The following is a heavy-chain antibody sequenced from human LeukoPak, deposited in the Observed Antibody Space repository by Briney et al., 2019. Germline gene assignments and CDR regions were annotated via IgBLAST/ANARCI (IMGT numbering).Heavy chain of an antibody. J-gene: IGHJ5*02. CDR2: IYYSGST. Sequence: SETLSLTCAVSGGSISSSNWWSWVRQPPGKGLEWIGEIYYSGSTYYNPSLKSRVTISVDTSKNQFSLKLSSVTAADTAVYYCARVVFTMVRGIRDWFDPWGQGTLVTVSS. CDR1: GGSISSSNW. CDR3: ARVVFTMVRGIRDWFDP. V-gene: IGHV4-4*02. D-gene: IGHD3-10*01.